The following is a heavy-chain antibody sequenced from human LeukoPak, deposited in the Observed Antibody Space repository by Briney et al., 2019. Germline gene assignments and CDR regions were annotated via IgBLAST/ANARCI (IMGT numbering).Heavy chain of an antibody. CDR3: ARAGSSGWYSRNFDY. CDR1: GLTFSSYS. J-gene: IGHJ4*02. D-gene: IGHD6-19*01. Sequence: GGSLRLSCAASGLTFSSYSMNWVRQAPGKGLEWVSSISSSSSYMYYADSVKGRFTISRDNAKNSLYLQMNSLRAEDTAVYYCARAGSSGWYSRNFDYWGQGTLVTVSS. V-gene: IGHV3-21*01. CDR2: ISSSSSYM.